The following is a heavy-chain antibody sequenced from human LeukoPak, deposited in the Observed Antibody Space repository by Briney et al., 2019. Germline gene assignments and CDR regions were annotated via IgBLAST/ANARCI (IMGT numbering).Heavy chain of an antibody. J-gene: IGHJ5*02. CDR2: ITGDGSDI. V-gene: IGHV3-74*01. CDR3: ARDAYTTTFNWLDP. Sequence: GGSLRLSCEASGFTLNKYWMHWVRQAPGKGLVWVSRITGDGSDIAYADSVKGRFTVSRDDAKNTLFLQMTSLRVEDTAIYYCARDAYTTTFNWLDPWGQGTLVTVSS. D-gene: IGHD4-17*01. CDR1: GFTLNKYW.